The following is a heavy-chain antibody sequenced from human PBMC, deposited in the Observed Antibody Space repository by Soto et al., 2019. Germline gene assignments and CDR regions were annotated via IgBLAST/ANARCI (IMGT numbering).Heavy chain of an antibody. CDR2: IRPYNENT. V-gene: IGHV1-18*04. J-gene: IGHJ5*02. CDR1: GYTLSSYG. Sequence: ASVKVSCNASGYTLSSYGISWVRQAPGQGLQWMGWIRPYNENTNYAQKLQGTVTMTTETSTSTAYMELRSLRSDDTPVYYCANLARHGGNCGWCDPVGQGTLVTV. D-gene: IGHD2-21*01. CDR3: ANLARHGGNCGWCDP.